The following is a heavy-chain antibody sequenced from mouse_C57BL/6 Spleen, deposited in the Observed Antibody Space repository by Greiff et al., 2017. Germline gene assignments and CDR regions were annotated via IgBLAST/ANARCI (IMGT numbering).Heavy chain of an antibody. CDR2: IDPANGNT. CDR3: ARSRYYGLGFDY. D-gene: IGHD1-2*01. Sequence: EVKLVESVAELVRPGASVKLSCTASGFNIKNTYMHWVKQRPEQGLEWIGRIDPANGNTKYAPKFQGKATITADTSSNTAYLQLSSLTSEDTAIYYCARSRYYGLGFDYWGQGTTLTVSS. J-gene: IGHJ2*01. CDR1: GFNIKNTY. V-gene: IGHV14-3*01.